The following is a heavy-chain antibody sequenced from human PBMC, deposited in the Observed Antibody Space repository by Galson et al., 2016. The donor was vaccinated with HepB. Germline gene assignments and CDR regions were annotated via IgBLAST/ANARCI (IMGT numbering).Heavy chain of an antibody. D-gene: IGHD4-17*01. Sequence: PALVKPTQTLTLTCTFSGFSLSTSGLSASWIRQPPGKALEWLTLVDWDDDKYYSTSLLTRLTISKDTSKNQVVLTMTNMDPVDTGTYYCARSATNDYGARYFDYWGQGTLVTVSS. J-gene: IGHJ4*02. CDR3: ARSATNDYGARYFDY. V-gene: IGHV2-70*13. CDR1: GFSLSTSGLS. CDR2: VDWDDDK.